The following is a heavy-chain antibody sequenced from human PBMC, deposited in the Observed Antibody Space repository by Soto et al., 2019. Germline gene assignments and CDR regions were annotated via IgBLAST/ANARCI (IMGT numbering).Heavy chain of an antibody. CDR3: ATEDIVVVPAPWN. Sequence: GASVKVSCEVSGYTLTELSMHWVRQAPGKGLEWMGGFDPEDGETIYAQKFQGRVTMTEDTSTDTAYMELSSLRSEDMAVYYCATEDIVVVPAPWNWGQGTLVTVSS. D-gene: IGHD2-2*01. J-gene: IGHJ4*02. CDR1: GYTLTELS. CDR2: FDPEDGET. V-gene: IGHV1-24*01.